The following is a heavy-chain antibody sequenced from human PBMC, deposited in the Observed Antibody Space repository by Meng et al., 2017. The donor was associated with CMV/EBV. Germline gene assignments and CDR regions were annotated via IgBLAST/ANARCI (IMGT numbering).Heavy chain of an antibody. CDR1: GGSISSYC. CDR2: IYYSGST. D-gene: IGHD2-2*01. V-gene: IGHV4-4*07. CDR3: ARDLSNPLVVPAAYNWFDP. J-gene: IGHJ5*02. Sequence: HVALQDSGPGLVQPSEALALTCTGSGGSISSYCWSWIRQPAGKGLEWIGSIYYSGSTYYNPSLKSRVTISVDTSKNQFSLKLSSVTAADTAVYYCARDLSNPLVVPAAYNWFDPRGQGTLVTVSS.